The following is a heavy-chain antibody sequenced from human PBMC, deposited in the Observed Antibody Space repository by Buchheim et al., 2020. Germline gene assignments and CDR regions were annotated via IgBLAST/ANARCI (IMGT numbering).Heavy chain of an antibody. Sequence: QVQLQQWGAGLLKPSETLSLTCAVYGGSFSGYYWSWIRQPPGKGLEWIGEINHSGSTNYNPSPKSRVTISVDTSKNQFSLKLSSVTAADTAVYYCASSVVPAAKADKQVDVWGQGTT. CDR3: ASSVVPAAKADKQVDV. V-gene: IGHV4-34*01. CDR2: INHSGST. CDR1: GGSFSGYY. D-gene: IGHD2-2*01. J-gene: IGHJ6*02.